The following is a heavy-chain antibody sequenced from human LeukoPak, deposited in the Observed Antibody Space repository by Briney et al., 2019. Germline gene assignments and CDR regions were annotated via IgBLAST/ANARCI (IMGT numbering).Heavy chain of an antibody. CDR2: ISSSGSTI. V-gene: IGHV3-11*01. CDR1: GFTFSDYY. D-gene: IGHD3-22*01. CDR3: ARPRLGSGYFVVGGGGYWNY. J-gene: IGHJ4*02. Sequence: GGSLRLSCAASGFTFSDYYMSWIRQAPGKGLEWVSYISSSGSTIYYADSVKGRFTISRDNAKNSLYLQMNSLRAEDTAVYYCARPRLGSGYFVVGGGGYWNYWGQGTLVTVSS.